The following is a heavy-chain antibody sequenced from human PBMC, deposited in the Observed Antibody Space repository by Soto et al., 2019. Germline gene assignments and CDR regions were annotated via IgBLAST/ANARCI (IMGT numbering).Heavy chain of an antibody. D-gene: IGHD2-2*01. CDR3: ARDYIVVVPAAVRWFDP. Sequence: SETLSLTCAVYGGSFSGYYWSWIRQPPGKGLEWIGEINHSGSTDYNPSLKSRVTISVDTSKNQFSLKLSSVTAADTAVYYCARDYIVVVPAAVRWFDPWGRGTMVTVYS. V-gene: IGHV4-34*01. CDR1: GGSFSGYY. CDR2: INHSGST. J-gene: IGHJ5*02.